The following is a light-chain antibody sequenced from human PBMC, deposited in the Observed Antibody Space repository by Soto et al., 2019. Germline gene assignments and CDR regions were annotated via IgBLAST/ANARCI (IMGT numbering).Light chain of an antibody. J-gene: IGKJ1*01. Sequence: DIQMTQSPSHLSSSVGDRVTLTFRASQSVNKWLAWFQQKPGKVPKLLIFDASTLQTGVPSRFGGGGSGTEFTLTISGLQPDDFATYYCQQYNSYSPWTFGPGTKVDIK. CDR3: QQYNSYSPWT. CDR2: DAS. CDR1: QSVNKW. V-gene: IGKV1-5*01.